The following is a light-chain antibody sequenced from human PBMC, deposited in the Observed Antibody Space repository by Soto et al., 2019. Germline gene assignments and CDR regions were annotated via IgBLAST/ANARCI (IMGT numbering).Light chain of an antibody. J-gene: IGKJ5*01. Sequence: DIVLAQSPATLSLSPGEKATLSCRASQSVGKYLAWYQHKPGQPPRLLIFDASNRATGIPARFSGSGSGTDFTLTISSLEPEDFAVYYCQHRTGWPPLTFGQGTRLDIK. V-gene: IGKV3-11*01. CDR2: DAS. CDR1: QSVGKY. CDR3: QHRTGWPPLT.